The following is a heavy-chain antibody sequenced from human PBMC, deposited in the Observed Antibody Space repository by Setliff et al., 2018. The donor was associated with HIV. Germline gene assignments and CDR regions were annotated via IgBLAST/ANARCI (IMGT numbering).Heavy chain of an antibody. CDR2: IIPIFGTA. J-gene: IGHJ6*03. V-gene: IGHV1-69*13. CDR1: GGTFSSYA. D-gene: IGHD3-3*01. Sequence: ASVKVSCKASGGTFSSYAISWVRQAPGQGLEWMGGIIPIFGTANYAQKYQGRVTITADESMSTAYMELTSLRFDDTVMYYCVRGVKSPPHYSYYYMDVWGEGTMVTVSS. CDR3: VRGVKSPPHYSYYYMDV.